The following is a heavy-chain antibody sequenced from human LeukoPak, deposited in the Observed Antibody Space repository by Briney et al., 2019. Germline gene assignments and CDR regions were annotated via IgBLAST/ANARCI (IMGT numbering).Heavy chain of an antibody. D-gene: IGHD3-22*01. CDR1: GYTFSSYA. Sequence: SVKVSCKASGYTFSSYAISWVRQAPGQGLEWMGGIIPIFGTANYAQKFQGRVTITTDESTSTAYMELSSLRSEDTAVYYCARKGGRPKDYYDSSGYLYWGQGTLVTVSS. V-gene: IGHV1-69*05. CDR3: ARKGGRPKDYYDSSGYLY. CDR2: IIPIFGTA. J-gene: IGHJ4*02.